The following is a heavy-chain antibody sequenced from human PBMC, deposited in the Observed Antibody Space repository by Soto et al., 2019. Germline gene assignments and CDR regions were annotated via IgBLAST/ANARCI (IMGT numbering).Heavy chain of an antibody. D-gene: IGHD3-22*01. CDR3: ARDSSMIVPIGFDP. CDR2: ISSSSSHI. CDR1: GFTFSSYS. Sequence: GGSLRLSCAASGFTFSSYSMNWVRQAPGKGLEWVSSISSSSSHIYYADSVKGRFTISRDNAKNSLYLQMNSLRAEDTAVYYCARDSSMIVPIGFDPWGQGTLVTVSS. V-gene: IGHV3-21*01. J-gene: IGHJ5*02.